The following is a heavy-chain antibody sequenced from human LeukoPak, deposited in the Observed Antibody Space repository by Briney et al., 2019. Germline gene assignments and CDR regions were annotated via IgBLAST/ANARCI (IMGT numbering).Heavy chain of an antibody. Sequence: PSETLSLTCTVSGGSISNYYWIWIRQPPGKGLEWIGYIYYSGSTDYNPSLKSRVTISVDTSKNQFSLKLSSVTAADTAVYYCARARIAAARRTYYFDYWGQGTLVTVSS. V-gene: IGHV4-59*12. J-gene: IGHJ4*02. D-gene: IGHD6-13*01. CDR2: IYYSGST. CDR1: GGSISNYY. CDR3: ARARIAAARRTYYFDY.